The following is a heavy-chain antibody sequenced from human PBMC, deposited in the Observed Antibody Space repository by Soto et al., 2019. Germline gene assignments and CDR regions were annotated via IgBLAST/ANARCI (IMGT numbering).Heavy chain of an antibody. Sequence: QVQLVQSGAEVKKPGSSVKVSCKASGGTFSSYAISLVRQAPGQGLEWMGGIIPIFGPANYAQKFQGRVTITADESTSTAYMELSSLRSEDTAVYYCARELGGYSGYDTWYFDLWGRGTLVTVSS. CDR2: IIPIFGPA. J-gene: IGHJ2*01. V-gene: IGHV1-69*01. CDR3: ARELGGYSGYDTWYFDL. CDR1: GGTFSSYA. D-gene: IGHD5-12*01.